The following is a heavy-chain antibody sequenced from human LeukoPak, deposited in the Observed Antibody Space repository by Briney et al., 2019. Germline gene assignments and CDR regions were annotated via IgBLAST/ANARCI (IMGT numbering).Heavy chain of an antibody. CDR3: AKKVRGVILHWFDP. D-gene: IGHD3-10*01. CDR2: IRYDGSNK. Sequence: GGSLRLSCAASGFTFSSYGMHWVRQAPGKGLEWVAFIRYDGSNKYYADSVKGRFTTSRDNSKNTLYLQMNSLRAEDTAVYYCAKKVRGVILHWFDPWGQGTLVTVSS. J-gene: IGHJ5*02. CDR1: GFTFSSYG. V-gene: IGHV3-30*02.